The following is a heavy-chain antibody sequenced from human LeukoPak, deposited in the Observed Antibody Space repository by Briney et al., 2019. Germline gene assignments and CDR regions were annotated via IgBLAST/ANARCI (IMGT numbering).Heavy chain of an antibody. CDR2: ISPHNGNR. V-gene: IGHV1-18*01. J-gene: IGHJ4*02. CDR3: ARTGYGSGSDDFDF. CDR1: SYTFTRYG. Sequence: GASVKVSCKTSSYTFTRYGVSWVRQAPGQGLEWMGWISPHNGNRGYAQKFKDRVSMTTDTSTNTVYLELRSLRPDDTAMYYCARTGYGSGSDDFDFWGQGTLVTVSS. D-gene: IGHD3-10*01.